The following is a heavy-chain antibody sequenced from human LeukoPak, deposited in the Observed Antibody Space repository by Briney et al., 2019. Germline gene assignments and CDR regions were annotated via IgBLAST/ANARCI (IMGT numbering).Heavy chain of an antibody. CDR3: ARGNTAMATTFDY. V-gene: IGHV4-59*01. CDR1: GGSISSYY. D-gene: IGHD5-18*01. Sequence: SETLSLTCTVSGGSISSYYRSWVRQPPGKGLEWMRYIYYSGSTNYNPSLTSRVTISVDTSKNHISLKLGALTAAHTAVYYCARGNTAMATTFDYWGQGTLVTVSS. CDR2: IYYSGST. J-gene: IGHJ4*02.